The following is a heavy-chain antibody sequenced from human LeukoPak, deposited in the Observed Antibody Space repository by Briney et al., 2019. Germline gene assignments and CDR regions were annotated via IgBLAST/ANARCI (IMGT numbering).Heavy chain of an antibody. Sequence: PGGSLRLSCAASGFTFSSYWMSWVRQAPGKGLEWVANIKQDGSEKYYVDSVKGRFTISRDNAKNSLYLQMNSLRAEDTAVYYCARTMYSGSYYFDYWGQGTLVTVSS. D-gene: IGHD1-26*01. CDR2: IKQDGSEK. CDR1: GFTFSSYW. CDR3: ARTMYSGSYYFDY. J-gene: IGHJ4*02. V-gene: IGHV3-7*01.